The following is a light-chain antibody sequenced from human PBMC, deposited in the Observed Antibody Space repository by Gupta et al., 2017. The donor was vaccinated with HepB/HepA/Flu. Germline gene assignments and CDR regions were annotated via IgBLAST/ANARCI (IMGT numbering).Light chain of an antibody. CDR1: QSVSTY. J-gene: IGKJ1*01. Sequence: ELPITQPPSTLSVSPGERATLTCRASQSVSTYLAWYQQKPGKAPRLLIYGASIRATGIPARFSGSGSGTEFTLTISSLQSEDFAVYYCQQYDNWSWTFGQGTKVEIK. CDR2: GAS. CDR3: QQYDNWSWT. V-gene: IGKV3-15*01.